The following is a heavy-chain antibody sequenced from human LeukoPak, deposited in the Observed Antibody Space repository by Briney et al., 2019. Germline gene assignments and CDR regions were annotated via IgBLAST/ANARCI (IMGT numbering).Heavy chain of an antibody. CDR1: GFTFSSYE. J-gene: IGHJ4*02. CDR2: ISSSGSTI. Sequence: GGSLRLSCAASGFTFSSYEMNWVRQAPGKGLEWVSYISSSGSTIYYADSVKGRFTISRDNAKNSLCLQMNSLRAEDTAVYYCALGIKLPTPDYWGQGTLVTVSS. CDR3: ALGIKLPTPDY. V-gene: IGHV3-48*03. D-gene: IGHD1-14*01.